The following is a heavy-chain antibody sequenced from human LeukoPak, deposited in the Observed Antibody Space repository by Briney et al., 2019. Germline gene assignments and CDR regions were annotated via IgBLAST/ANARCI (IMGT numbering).Heavy chain of an antibody. J-gene: IGHJ4*02. CDR3: ARDGPDYSSGWYGY. V-gene: IGHV1-69*01. D-gene: IGHD6-19*01. CDR1: GGTFSSYA. Sequence: ASVKVSCKASGGTFSSYAISWVRQAPGQGLEWMGGIIPIFGTANYAQKFQGRVTITADESTSTAYMELSSLRSEDTAVYYCARDGPDYSSGWYGYWGQGTLVTVSS. CDR2: IIPIFGTA.